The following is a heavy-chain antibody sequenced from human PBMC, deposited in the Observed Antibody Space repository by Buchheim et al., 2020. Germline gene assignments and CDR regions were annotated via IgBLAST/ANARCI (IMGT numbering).Heavy chain of an antibody. V-gene: IGHV3-23*01. CDR1: GFTSINHA. CDR2: ITGGGVTT. D-gene: IGHD6-19*01. Sequence: EVQLLESGGDLVQPGGSLRLSCAGSGFTSINHALNWVRQALGKGLEWVSSITGGGVTTYYADSVKGRFTISRDNSRSTLYLQMNSLRAEDTATYFCTRSMAVAGYSFYYYGMDVWGPGTT. CDR3: TRSMAVAGYSFYYYGMDV. J-gene: IGHJ6*02.